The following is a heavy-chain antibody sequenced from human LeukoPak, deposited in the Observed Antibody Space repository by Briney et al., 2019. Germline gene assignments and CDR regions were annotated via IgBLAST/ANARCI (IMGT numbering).Heavy chain of an antibody. CDR1: GFTFSSYA. Sequence: GGSLRLSCAASGFTFSSYAMHWVRQAPGKGLEYVSAISSNGGSTYYANSVKGRFTISRDNSKNTLYLQMGSLRAEDTAVYYCARVGEWLFPFDPWGQGTLVTVSS. V-gene: IGHV3-64*01. J-gene: IGHJ5*02. CDR3: ARVGEWLFPFDP. CDR2: ISSNGGST. D-gene: IGHD3-3*01.